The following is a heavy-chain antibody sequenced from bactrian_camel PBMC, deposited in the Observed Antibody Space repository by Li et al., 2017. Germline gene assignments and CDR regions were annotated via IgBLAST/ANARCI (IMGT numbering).Heavy chain of an antibody. J-gene: IGHJ6*01. D-gene: IGHD3*01. CDR3: AAADPEYDCYAGNPRASWDFGY. CDR1: GHTYSRYS. Sequence: HVQLVESGGGSVQAGGSLRLSCAASGHTYSRYSMARYRQAPGKEREGVAAIDSDGRTSYADSVKGRFTISKDNSENILYLQMNSLKPEDTGKYFCAAADPEYDCYAGNPRASWDFGYRGKGTQVTVS. CDR2: IDSDGRT. V-gene: IGHV3S55*01.